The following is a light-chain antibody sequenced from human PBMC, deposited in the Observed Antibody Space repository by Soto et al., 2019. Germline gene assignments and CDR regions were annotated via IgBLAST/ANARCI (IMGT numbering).Light chain of an antibody. J-gene: IGLJ2*01. CDR2: DVS. CDR1: SSDVGGYNY. V-gene: IGLV2-14*01. Sequence: QSVLTQPASVSGSPGQSITISCTGTSSDVGGYNYVSWYQQHPGKAPKLMIYDVSNRPSGVSNRFSGSKSGNTASLTISGLQAEDEADYYCSSYTSSSTLRPVFGGGTKVTVL. CDR3: SSYTSSSTLRPV.